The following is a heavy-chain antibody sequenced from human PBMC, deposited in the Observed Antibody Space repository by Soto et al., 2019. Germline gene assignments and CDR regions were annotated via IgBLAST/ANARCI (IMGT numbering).Heavy chain of an antibody. CDR3: ARAHAPTLPFDY. J-gene: IGHJ4*01. Sequence: PSETRSLTSPDSGVALTIVYWSCLRQPPGKRLEWIGFIFHSGNAKYNPSLKSRVTISVDTSKDQFSLSLDSVTAADTAVYFCARAHAPTLPFDYWGQGTLVTVSS. V-gene: IGHV4-59*01. CDR1: GVALTIVY. D-gene: IGHD2-15*01. CDR2: IFHSGNA.